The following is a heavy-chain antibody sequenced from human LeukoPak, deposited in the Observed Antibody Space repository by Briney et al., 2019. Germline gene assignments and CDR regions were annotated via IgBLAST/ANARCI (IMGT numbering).Heavy chain of an antibody. CDR2: ISSSSSYI. J-gene: IGHJ4*02. CDR3: AREERGWFVGH. CDR1: GFTFSSYS. D-gene: IGHD3-10*01. V-gene: IGHV3-21*01. Sequence: GSLRLSCAASGFTFSSYSMNWVRQAPGKGLEWVSSISSSSSYIYYADSVKGRFTISRDNAKNSLYLQMNSLRAEDTAVYYCAREERGWFVGHWGQGTPVTVSS.